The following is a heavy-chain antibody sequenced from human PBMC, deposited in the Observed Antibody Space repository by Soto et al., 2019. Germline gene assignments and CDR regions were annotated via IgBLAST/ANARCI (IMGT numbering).Heavy chain of an antibody. D-gene: IGHD3-3*01. Sequence: ASVKVSCKASGYTFTSYGISWVRQAPGQGLEWMGWISAYNGNTNYAQKLQGRVTMTTDTSTSTAYMELRRLRSDDTGVYYCARAALTYYDFWGGYYIWGAGEYYFDFWGQGTLVTVSS. J-gene: IGHJ4*02. CDR3: ARAALTYYDFWGGYYIWGAGEYYFDF. V-gene: IGHV1-18*01. CDR2: ISAYNGNT. CDR1: GYTFTSYG.